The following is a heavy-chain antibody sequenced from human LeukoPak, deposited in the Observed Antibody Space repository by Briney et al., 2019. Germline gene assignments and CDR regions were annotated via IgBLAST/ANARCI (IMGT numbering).Heavy chain of an antibody. CDR2: IRSKAYGGRT. J-gene: IGHJ4*02. CDR3: TRDGPFGGNSYFDY. D-gene: IGHD3-16*01. CDR1: GFTFGGYA. V-gene: IGHV3-49*04. Sequence: GGSLRLSCTASGFTFGGYAMRWVGQAPGKGLDGVGFIRSKAYGGRTEYAASVKGKFTISRDDSKGIAYLQMNSLNTEDTAIYYCTRDGPFGGNSYFDYWGQGTLVTVSS.